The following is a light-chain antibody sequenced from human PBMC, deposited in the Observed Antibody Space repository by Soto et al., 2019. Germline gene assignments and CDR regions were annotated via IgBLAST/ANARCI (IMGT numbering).Light chain of an antibody. Sequence: PMTQSPSSLSASLGDRVTISCRASQNISRSLNWYQQKPGHPPKLLIFAASGLQSGVPSRFSGSGSGADFSLTISSLQPEDFATYYCQQNYIVPPWTFGQGTKVEVK. J-gene: IGKJ1*01. CDR1: QNISRS. V-gene: IGKV1-39*01. CDR3: QQNYIVPPWT. CDR2: AAS.